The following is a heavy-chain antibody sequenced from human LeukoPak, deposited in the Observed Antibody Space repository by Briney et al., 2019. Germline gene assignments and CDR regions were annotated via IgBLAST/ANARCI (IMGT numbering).Heavy chain of an antibody. J-gene: IGHJ4*02. CDR1: GFTFSRYW. Sequence: PGGSLRLSCEASGFTFSRYWMYWVRQAPGKGLEWVSRIKSDGTFISYAESVRGRFTISRDNAKNTLFLEMNSLRVDDTAIYYCARDAEDSGGWTFDYWGQGTLVTVSS. V-gene: IGHV3-74*01. D-gene: IGHD2-15*01. CDR3: ARDAEDSGGWTFDY. CDR2: IKSDGTFI.